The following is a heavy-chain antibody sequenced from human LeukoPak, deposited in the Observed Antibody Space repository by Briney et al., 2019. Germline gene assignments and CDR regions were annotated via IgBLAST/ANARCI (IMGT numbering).Heavy chain of an antibody. CDR2: IYLSGST. D-gene: IGHD1-26*01. CDR3: ARDLGAVLVGASPPPFD. V-gene: IGHV4-38-2*02. Sequence: NPSETLSLTCTVSGYSISSGYYWCWIRQPPGVGLEWIGSIYLSGSTYYNPSLKSRVTISVDTSKNQFSLKLSSVTAADTAVYYCARDLGAVLVGASPPPFDWGQGTLVTVSS. CDR1: GYSISSGYY. J-gene: IGHJ4*02.